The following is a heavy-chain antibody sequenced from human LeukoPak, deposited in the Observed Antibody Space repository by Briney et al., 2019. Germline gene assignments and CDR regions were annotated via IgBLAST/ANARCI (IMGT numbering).Heavy chain of an antibody. D-gene: IGHD6-6*01. V-gene: IGHV3-53*05. CDR1: GFTVSSNY. CDR3: AKEFSSSSFDY. Sequence: GGSLRLSCAASGFTVSSNYMSWVRQAPGKGLEWVSVIYSGGSTYYADSVKGRFTISRDNSKNTLYLQMNSLRAEDTAVYYCAKEFSSSSFDYWGQGTLVTVSS. J-gene: IGHJ4*02. CDR2: IYSGGST.